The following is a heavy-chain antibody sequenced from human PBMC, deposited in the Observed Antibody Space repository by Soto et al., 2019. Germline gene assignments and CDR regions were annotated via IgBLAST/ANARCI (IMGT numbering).Heavy chain of an antibody. V-gene: IGHV4-34*01. J-gene: IGHJ4*02. Sequence: QVQLQQWGAGLLKPSETLSLTCTVYGGSFSGNYWSWIRQPPGMGLEWIGEISHSGSGTNYNPSLNSRVTVSVDTSKNQFSLTLSSVTAADTAMYYCARRHLPGGNTFYYDYWGQGTLVSVSS. CDR2: ISHSGSGT. CDR3: ARRHLPGGNTFYYDY. CDR1: GGSFSGNY. D-gene: IGHD2-15*01.